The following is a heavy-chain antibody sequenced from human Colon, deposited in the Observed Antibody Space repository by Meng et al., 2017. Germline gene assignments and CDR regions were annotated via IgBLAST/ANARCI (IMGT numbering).Heavy chain of an antibody. CDR3: ARGMTNGITFGGVLVN. CDR2: IYYSGST. J-gene: IGHJ4*02. Sequence: QVEVQESGPGLVRPSATLSRTCTVSGGYVSSGSYYWSWIRQPPGKGLEWIGYIYYSGSTNYNPSLKSRVTISVDTSKNQFSLKLSSVTAADTAVYYCARGMTNGITFGGVLVNWGQGTLVTVSS. V-gene: IGHV4-61*01. CDR1: GGYVSSGSYY. D-gene: IGHD3-16*02.